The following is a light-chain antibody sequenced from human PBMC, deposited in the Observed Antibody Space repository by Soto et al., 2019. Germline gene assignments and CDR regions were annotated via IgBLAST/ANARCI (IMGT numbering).Light chain of an antibody. J-gene: IGLJ1*01. V-gene: IGLV2-14*01. CDR3: SSYTSASVPYV. CDR2: EVS. Sequence: QSVLTQPASVSGSPGQSITISCTGTSSDVGGYNFVSWYQQHPGKAPKLMIYEVSNRPSGVSNRFSGSKSGSTASLIISGLQAEDEADYYCSSYTSASVPYVFGTGTKVTVL. CDR1: SSDVGGYNF.